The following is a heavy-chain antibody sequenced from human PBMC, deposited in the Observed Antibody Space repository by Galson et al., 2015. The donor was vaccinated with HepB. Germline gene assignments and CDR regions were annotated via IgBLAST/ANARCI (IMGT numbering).Heavy chain of an antibody. CDR3: ARAPYSQSYYDFWSGYSGDY. D-gene: IGHD3-3*01. CDR1: GYTFTSYA. V-gene: IGHV7-4-1*02. Sequence: SVKVSCKASGYTFTSYAMNWVRQAPGQGLEWMGWINSNTGNPTYAQGFTGRFVFSLDTSVSTAYLQISSLKAEDTAVYYCARAPYSQSYYDFWSGYSGDYWGQGTLVTVSS. J-gene: IGHJ4*02. CDR2: INSNTGNP.